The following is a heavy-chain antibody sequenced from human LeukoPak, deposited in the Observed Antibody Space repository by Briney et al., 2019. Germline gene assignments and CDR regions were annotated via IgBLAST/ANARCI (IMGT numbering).Heavy chain of an antibody. CDR3: ARDRLAAAGTQGWFDP. CDR1: GFTFSSYS. Sequence: PGGSLRLSCAASGFTFSSYSMNWVRQAPGKGLEWVSSISGSSSYIYYADSVKGRFTISRDNAKNSLYLQMNSLRAEDTAVYYCARDRLAAAGTQGWFDPWGQGTLVTVSS. V-gene: IGHV3-21*01. J-gene: IGHJ5*02. D-gene: IGHD6-13*01. CDR2: ISGSSSYI.